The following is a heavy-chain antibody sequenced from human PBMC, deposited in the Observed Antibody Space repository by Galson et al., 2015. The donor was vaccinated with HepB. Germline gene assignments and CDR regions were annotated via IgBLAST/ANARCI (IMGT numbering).Heavy chain of an antibody. Sequence: SLRLSCAASGFTFSNAWMSWVRQAPGKGLEWVSAISGSGGSTYYADSVKGRFTISRDNSKNTLYLQMNSLRAEDTAVYYCAKGGSWYYYYYMDVWGKGTTVIVSS. V-gene: IGHV3-23*01. J-gene: IGHJ6*03. D-gene: IGHD1-26*01. CDR1: GFTFSNAW. CDR3: AKGGSWYYYYYMDV. CDR2: ISGSGGST.